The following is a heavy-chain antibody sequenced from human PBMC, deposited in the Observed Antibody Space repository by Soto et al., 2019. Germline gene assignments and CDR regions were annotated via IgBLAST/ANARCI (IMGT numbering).Heavy chain of an antibody. D-gene: IGHD3-22*01. CDR1: GFTFSSYW. V-gene: IGHV3-7*03. Sequence: PGGSLRLSCAASGFTFSSYWMSWVRQAPGKGLEWVANIKQDGSEKYYVDSVKGRFTISRDNAKNSLYLQMNSLRAEDTAVYYCARALYYYDSENWFDPWGQGTLVTVSS. CDR2: IKQDGSEK. CDR3: ARALYYYDSENWFDP. J-gene: IGHJ5*02.